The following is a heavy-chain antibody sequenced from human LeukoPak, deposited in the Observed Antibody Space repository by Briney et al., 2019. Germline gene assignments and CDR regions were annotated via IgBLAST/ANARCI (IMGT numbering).Heavy chain of an antibody. Sequence: SQTLSLTCDISGDSVSSNSAAWNRIRQSPSRGLEWLGRTYYRSKWYDDYAVSVKSRITINPDTSKNHFSLQLNSVTPEDTAVYFCAREVAGTCAFDIWGQGTMVTVSS. V-gene: IGHV6-1*01. CDR3: AREVAGTCAFDI. CDR2: TYYRSKWYD. CDR1: GDSVSSNSAA. D-gene: IGHD1-14*01. J-gene: IGHJ3*02.